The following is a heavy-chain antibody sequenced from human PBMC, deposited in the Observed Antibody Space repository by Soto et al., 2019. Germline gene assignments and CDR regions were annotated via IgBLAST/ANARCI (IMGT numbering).Heavy chain of an antibody. Sequence: GASVKVSCKASGYIFSDYGINWVRLAPGQGLEWMGWIIPYNDNTKYAENFQGRVTLTTDTSTNTVYMELRSLTPDDTGVYFCARKPYSHYYGMDVWGQGTSATVSS. V-gene: IGHV1-18*01. J-gene: IGHJ6*02. CDR3: ARKPYSHYYGMDV. CDR1: GYIFSDYG. D-gene: IGHD2-21*01. CDR2: IIPYNDNT.